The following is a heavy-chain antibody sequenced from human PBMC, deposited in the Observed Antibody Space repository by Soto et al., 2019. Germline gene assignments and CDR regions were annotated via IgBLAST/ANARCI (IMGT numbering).Heavy chain of an antibody. D-gene: IGHD6-6*01. CDR1: GGSISSYY. Sequence: QVQLQESGPGLVKPSETLSLTCTVSGGSISSYYWNWIRQSPGKGLEWIGFIYDSGSTNYNPSLRSRVTISLDTSKRQISLNLNSVTAADTAVYFCARAIAGRPDVFNYWGQGALVTVSS. V-gene: IGHV4-59*01. J-gene: IGHJ4*02. CDR3: ARAIAGRPDVFNY. CDR2: IYDSGST.